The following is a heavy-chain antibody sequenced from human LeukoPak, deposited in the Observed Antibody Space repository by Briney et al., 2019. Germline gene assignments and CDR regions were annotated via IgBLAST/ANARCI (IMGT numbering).Heavy chain of an antibody. J-gene: IGHJ5*01. CDR2: TYYTGDT. D-gene: IGHD3/OR15-3a*01. CDR1: GGSIGNFF. CDR3: ARSYYDFWIRPPGGIWFHP. Sequence: SETLSLTCTVSGGSIGNFFWAWIRQPPGKGLEWMAYTYYTGDTSYNPSLRSRVTKSVDTSNNQSSLRLTSVTAADTAVYYGARSYYDFWIRPPGGIWFHPWGQGTLVTVSP. V-gene: IGHV4-59*01.